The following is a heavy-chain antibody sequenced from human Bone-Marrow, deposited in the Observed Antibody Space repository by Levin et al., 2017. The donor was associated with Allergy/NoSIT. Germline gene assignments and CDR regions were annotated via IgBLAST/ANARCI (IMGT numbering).Heavy chain of an antibody. V-gene: IGHV3-74*01. D-gene: IGHD3-3*01. J-gene: IGHJ4*02. Sequence: QTGGSLRLSCAASGFTFSTSWMHWVRQAPGKGLVWVSRMNGDGSIINYADSVKGRFTISRDNAKNTLYLQMNSLRAEDTAVYYCARAGYYRFDYWGQGTLVTVSS. CDR3: ARAGYYRFDY. CDR1: GFTFSTSW. CDR2: MNGDGSII.